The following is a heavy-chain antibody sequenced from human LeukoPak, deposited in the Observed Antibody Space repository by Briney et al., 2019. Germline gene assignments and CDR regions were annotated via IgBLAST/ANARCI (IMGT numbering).Heavy chain of an antibody. CDR3: TTGGSTAGN. V-gene: IGHV3-15*01. CDR2: IRKTADGGTA. CDR1: GFTFSSVW. J-gene: IGHJ4*02. Sequence: PGGSLRLSCTASGFTFSSVWMSWVRQAPGKGLQWVGRIRKTADGGTADYAVPVQGRFSISRDDSKKTLYLQMNSLKTEDTAVYYCTTGGSTAGNWGQGTLVTVSS.